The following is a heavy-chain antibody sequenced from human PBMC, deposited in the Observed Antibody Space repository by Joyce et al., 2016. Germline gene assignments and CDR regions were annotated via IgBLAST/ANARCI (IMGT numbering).Heavy chain of an antibody. Sequence: HLQESGPGLVKPSETLSLTCTISGDSFSGTSYYWSWIRQSPGKGLEGLGFIYNSETTHYKPSLGGRLSISVGAAKKQFALRLTSVTSADTAVYYCATSLPSRVGGFQFFGMDVWGQGTTVIVS. CDR3: ATSLPSRVGGFQFFGMDV. J-gene: IGHJ6*02. CDR1: GDSFSGTSYY. V-gene: IGHV4-61*01. D-gene: IGHD3-10*01. CDR2: IYNSETT.